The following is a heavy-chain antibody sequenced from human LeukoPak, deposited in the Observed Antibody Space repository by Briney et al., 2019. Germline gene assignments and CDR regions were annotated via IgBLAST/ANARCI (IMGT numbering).Heavy chain of an antibody. D-gene: IGHD3-22*01. V-gene: IGHV3-30*04. Sequence: GGSLRLSCEASGFTLNSYIMHWVRQAPGKGLEWVALISFDGRDKQYADSVKGRFTISRDNSKNTLYLQMNSLRAEDTAVYYCAKESYYYDSSGYPHLFDYWGQGTLVTVSS. CDR1: GFTLNSYI. J-gene: IGHJ4*02. CDR2: ISFDGRDK. CDR3: AKESYYYDSSGYPHLFDY.